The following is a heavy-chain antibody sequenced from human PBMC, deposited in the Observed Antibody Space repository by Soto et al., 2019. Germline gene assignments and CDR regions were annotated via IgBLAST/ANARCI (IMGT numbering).Heavy chain of an antibody. CDR1: GFTFGSFT. J-gene: IGHJ4*02. V-gene: IGHV3-21*06. D-gene: IGHD3-16*01. CDR3: ARDGLTFGGD. Sequence: EVHLVEAGGGLVKPGESLTLSCAASGFTFGSFTLNWVRQAPGKGLEWVSSISSSGAYIYYAESVKGRFTISRDNARSTLYLQMNRLRLDDTAVYFCARDGLTFGGDWGQGTLVAVSS. CDR2: ISSSGAYI.